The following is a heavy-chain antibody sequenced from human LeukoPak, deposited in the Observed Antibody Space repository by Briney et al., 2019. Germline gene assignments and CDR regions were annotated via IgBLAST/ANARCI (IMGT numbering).Heavy chain of an antibody. CDR2: INHSGST. CDR3: ARGLVGIAVAAHGNWFDP. CDR1: GGSFSGYY. D-gene: IGHD6-19*01. V-gene: IGHV4-34*01. J-gene: IGHJ5*02. Sequence: SETLSLTCAVYGGSFSGYYWSWIRQPPGKGLEWIGEINHSGSTNYNPSLKSRVTISVDTSKNQFSLKLSPVTAADTAVYYCARGLVGIAVAAHGNWFDPWGQGTLVTVSS.